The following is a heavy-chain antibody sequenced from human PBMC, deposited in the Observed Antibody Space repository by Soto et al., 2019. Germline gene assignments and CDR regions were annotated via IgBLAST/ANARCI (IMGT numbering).Heavy chain of an antibody. CDR1: GGSVSSGSYY. Sequence: QVQLQESGPGLVKPSETLSLTCTVSGGSVSSGSYYWSWIRQLPGKGLEWIGYIYYSGSTNYNPSLKSRVTISVDTSKNQFSLKLSSVTAADTAVYYCARGQGTWFDPWGQGTLVTVSS. J-gene: IGHJ5*02. CDR2: IYYSGST. V-gene: IGHV4-61*01. CDR3: ARGQGTWFDP.